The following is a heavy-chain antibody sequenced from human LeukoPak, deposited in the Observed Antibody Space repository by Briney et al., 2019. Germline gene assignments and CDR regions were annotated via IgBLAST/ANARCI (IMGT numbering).Heavy chain of an antibody. CDR1: GFTVSSNF. V-gene: IGHV3-66*01. Sequence: GGSLRLSCAASGFTVSSNFVSWVRQAPGKGLEWVSVIYSGGSTYYADSVEGRFTISRDDSKNTLYLQLNSLRADDTAVYYCARGNYVWGNYPGAFDIWGQGTMVTVSS. J-gene: IGHJ3*02. CDR2: IYSGGST. D-gene: IGHD3-16*02. CDR3: ARGNYVWGNYPGAFDI.